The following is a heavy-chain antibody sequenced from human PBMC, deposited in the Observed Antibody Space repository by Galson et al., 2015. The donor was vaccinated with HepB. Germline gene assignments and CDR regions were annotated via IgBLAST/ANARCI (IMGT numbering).Heavy chain of an antibody. CDR2: IYYSGST. Sequence: ETLSLTCTVSGGSISSYYWSWIRQPPGKGLEWIGYIYYSGSTNYNPSLKSRVTISVDTSKNQFSLKLSSVTAADTAVYYCARHGGDKVVVPAAISVVSFDPWGQGTLVTVSS. J-gene: IGHJ5*02. CDR3: ARHGGDKVVVPAAISVVSFDP. CDR1: GGSISSYY. V-gene: IGHV4-59*08. D-gene: IGHD2-2*02.